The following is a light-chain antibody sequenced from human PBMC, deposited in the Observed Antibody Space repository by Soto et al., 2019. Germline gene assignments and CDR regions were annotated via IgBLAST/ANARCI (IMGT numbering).Light chain of an antibody. CDR2: GAS. V-gene: IGKV3-20*01. J-gene: IGKJ2*01. CDR1: QSVSSSY. Sequence: EIVLTQSPGTLSLSPGERATLSCRASQSVSSSYLAWYQQKPGQAPRLLIYGASIRATRIPDRFSGSGSGTDFTLTISRLEPEDFAVYYCQQYGSSPPYTFGQGTKLEIK. CDR3: QQYGSSPPYT.